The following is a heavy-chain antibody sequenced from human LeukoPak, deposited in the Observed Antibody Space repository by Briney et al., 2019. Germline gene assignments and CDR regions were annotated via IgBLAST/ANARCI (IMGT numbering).Heavy chain of an antibody. CDR3: TAYYYGSGTYYNAHY. Sequence: PGGSLRLSCAASGFTFSNAWMSWVRQAPGKGLEWVCRIKSNTDGGTTDYTAPVKGRFTISRDDSKNTLYLQMNSLKTEDTAMYYCTAYYYGSGTYYNAHYWGQGSLVTVSS. CDR1: GFTFSNAW. J-gene: IGHJ4*02. V-gene: IGHV3-15*01. D-gene: IGHD3-10*01. CDR2: IKSNTDGGTT.